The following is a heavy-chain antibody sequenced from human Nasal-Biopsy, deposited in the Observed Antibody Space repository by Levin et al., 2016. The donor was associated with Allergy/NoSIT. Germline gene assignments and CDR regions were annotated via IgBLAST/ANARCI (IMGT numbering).Heavy chain of an antibody. CDR3: ARDRGGVTSDY. Sequence: SETLSLTCNVSGDSMRNYYWSWIRQPPGEGLEWIASISHSGTTYYNPSLKSRVTISLDTSKSQFSLKVNSVTAADTAVYYCARDRGGVTSDYWGQGTLVTVSS. CDR2: ISHSGTT. V-gene: IGHV4-38-2*02. D-gene: IGHD3-10*01. J-gene: IGHJ4*02. CDR1: GDSMRNYY.